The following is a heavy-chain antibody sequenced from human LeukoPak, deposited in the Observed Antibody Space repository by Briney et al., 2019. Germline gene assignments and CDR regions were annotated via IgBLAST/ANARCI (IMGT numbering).Heavy chain of an antibody. Sequence: GGSLRLSCAASGFTVSTNYMSWVRQAPGKGLEWFSVIYSGGSTYYADSVKGRFTISRDNSKNTLYLQMNSLRAEDTAMYYCARGFVRYSSSWDYFDYWGQGTLVTVSS. V-gene: IGHV3-66*01. CDR2: IYSGGST. CDR1: GFTVSTNY. CDR3: ARGFVRYSSSWDYFDY. D-gene: IGHD6-13*01. J-gene: IGHJ4*02.